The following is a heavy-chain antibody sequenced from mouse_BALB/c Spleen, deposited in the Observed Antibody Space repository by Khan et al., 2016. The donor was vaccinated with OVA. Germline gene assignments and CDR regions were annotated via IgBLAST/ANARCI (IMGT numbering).Heavy chain of an antibody. V-gene: IGHV1S132*01. Sequence: VQLQQSGAELVRPGASVKLSCKTSGYIFTSYWIHWVKQRSGQGLEWIARIYPGTDNTYYNEKLKDKVTLTADKSSSTVYMQLSSLKSEDSAVYYCAREEALYYMDYWGQGTTLTVSS. CDR3: AREEALYYMDY. CDR1: GYIFTSYW. J-gene: IGHJ2*01. CDR2: IYPGTDNT. D-gene: IGHD3-2*02.